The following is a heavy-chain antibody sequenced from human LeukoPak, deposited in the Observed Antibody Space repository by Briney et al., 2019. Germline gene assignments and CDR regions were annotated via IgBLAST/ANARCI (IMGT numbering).Heavy chain of an antibody. CDR2: IRYDGSNK. CDR3: AKALEYFFDY. CDR1: GFTFSSYG. V-gene: IGHV3-30*02. J-gene: IGHJ4*02. Sequence: GGSLRLSCEASGFTFSSYGMHWVRQAPGKGLEWVAFIRYDGSNKYYADSVKGRFTISRDNSKNTLYLQMNSLRAEDTAVYYFAKALEYFFDYWGQGTLVTVSS.